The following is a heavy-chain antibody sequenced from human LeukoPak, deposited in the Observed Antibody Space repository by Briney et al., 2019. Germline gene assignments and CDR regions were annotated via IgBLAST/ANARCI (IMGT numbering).Heavy chain of an antibody. CDR1: GGSISSYY. V-gene: IGHV4-59*01. CDR2: VYYSGST. J-gene: IGHJ6*03. Sequence: SETLSLTCTVSGGSISSYYWSWIRQPPGKGLEWIGHVYYSGSTNYNPSLKSRVTISVDTSKNQFSLKLSSVTAADTAVYYCARLTDYYYYMDVWGKGTTVTVSS. CDR3: ARLTDYYYYMDV. D-gene: IGHD4/OR15-4a*01.